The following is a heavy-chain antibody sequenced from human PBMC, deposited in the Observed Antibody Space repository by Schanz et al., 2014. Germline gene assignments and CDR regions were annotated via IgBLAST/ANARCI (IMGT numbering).Heavy chain of an antibody. CDR2: ISVYHGHT. D-gene: IGHD3-10*01. J-gene: IGHJ6*02. CDR3: VRDAGWAFGDYHGMDV. V-gene: IGHV1-18*01. CDR1: GYIFGSHG. Sequence: QVQLVQSGGEVKKPGASVKVSCKASGYIFGSHGMTWVRQAPGQGPELMGWISVYHGHTNYAEKVHGRVTMTTDTSTSTAYMELRSLISDDTAVYYCVRDAGWAFGDYHGMDVWGQGTSVTVSS.